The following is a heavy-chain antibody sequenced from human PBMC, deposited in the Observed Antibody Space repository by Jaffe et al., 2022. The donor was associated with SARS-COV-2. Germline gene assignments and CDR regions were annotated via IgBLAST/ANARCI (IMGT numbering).Heavy chain of an antibody. CDR2: INAGNGNT. V-gene: IGHV1-3*01. CDR1: GYTFTSYA. D-gene: IGHD2-15*01. J-gene: IGHJ4*02. Sequence: QVQLVQSGAEVKKPGASVKVSCKASGYTFTSYAMHWVRQAPGQRLEWMGWINAGNGNTKYSQKFQGRVTITRDTSASTAYMELSSLRSEDTAVYYCARDSTGYCSGGSCYTYFDYWGQGTLVTVSS. CDR3: ARDSTGYCSGGSCYTYFDY.